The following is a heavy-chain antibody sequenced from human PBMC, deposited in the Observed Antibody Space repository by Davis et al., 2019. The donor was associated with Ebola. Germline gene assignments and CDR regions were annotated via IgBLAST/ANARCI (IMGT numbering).Heavy chain of an antibody. D-gene: IGHD4-11*01. CDR1: GGSIGSYY. J-gene: IGHJ4*02. CDR2: INHSGST. Sequence: SETLSLTCTVSGGSIGSYYWSWIRQPPGKGLEWIGEINHSGSTNYNPSLKSRVTISVDTSKNQFSLKLSSVTAADTAVYYCARYRYSNYVDYWGQGTLVTVSS. CDR3: ARYRYSNYVDY. V-gene: IGHV4-34*01.